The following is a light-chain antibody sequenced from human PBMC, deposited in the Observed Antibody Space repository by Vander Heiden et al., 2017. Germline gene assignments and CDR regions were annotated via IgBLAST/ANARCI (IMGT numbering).Light chain of an antibody. Sequence: DIVMTESPLSLPLTPGEPASISCRCSQSRLHSNGYNYLDWYLQKQGQSQQLLIYFGSNRASGVPDRVSGSGSGTDFTLTIRGVEADDVGVYYCMQALQTPLTFGGGTKVEI. CDR1: QSRLHSNGYNY. J-gene: IGKJ4*01. V-gene: IGKV2-28*01. CDR2: FGS. CDR3: MQALQTPLT.